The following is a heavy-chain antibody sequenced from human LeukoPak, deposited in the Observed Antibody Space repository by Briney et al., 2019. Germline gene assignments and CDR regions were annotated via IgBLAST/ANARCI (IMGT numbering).Heavy chain of an antibody. V-gene: IGHV3-33*01. CDR1: GFTFSSYG. D-gene: IGHD1-26*01. CDR3: ARDSASTPLDY. J-gene: IGHJ4*02. CDR2: VSNDGRNE. Sequence: GGSLRLSCAASGFTFSSYGIHWVRQAPGKGMEWVAVVSNDGRNEHYADSVQGRFSISRDNSKNTVYLQMNSLRAEDTAVYYCARDSASTPLDYWGQGTLVTVSS.